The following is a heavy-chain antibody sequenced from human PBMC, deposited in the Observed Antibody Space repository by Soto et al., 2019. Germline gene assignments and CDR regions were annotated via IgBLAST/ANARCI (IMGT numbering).Heavy chain of an antibody. CDR3: ARHEARSYFYMDV. CDR1: GDSITSSSYH. Sequence: QLQLQESGPGLVKPSETMSLTCTVSGDSITSSSYHWGWIRQPPGKGLEWIGNIYYSGSSYYNPSLKSRVTMSVDTSKNQCSLSLSSVTAADTAVYHCARHEARSYFYMDVWGKGTTVTVSS. J-gene: IGHJ6*03. CDR2: IYYSGSS. V-gene: IGHV4-39*01.